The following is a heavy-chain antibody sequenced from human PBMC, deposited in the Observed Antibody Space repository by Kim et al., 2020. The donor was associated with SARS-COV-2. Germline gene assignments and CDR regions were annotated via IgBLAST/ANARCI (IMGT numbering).Heavy chain of an antibody. CDR1: GGTFSSYA. Sequence: SVKVSCKASGGTFSSYAISWVRQAPGQGLEWMGGIIPIFGTANYAQKFQGRVTITADESTSTAYMELSSLRSEDTAVYYCARDSTDFWSGPPYYYYGMDVWGQGTTVTVSS. V-gene: IGHV1-69*13. D-gene: IGHD3-3*01. J-gene: IGHJ6*02. CDR2: IIPIFGTA. CDR3: ARDSTDFWSGPPYYYYGMDV.